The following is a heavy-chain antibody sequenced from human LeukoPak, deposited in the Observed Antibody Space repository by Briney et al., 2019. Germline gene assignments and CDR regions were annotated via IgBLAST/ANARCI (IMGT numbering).Heavy chain of an antibody. D-gene: IGHD4-17*01. V-gene: IGHV3-43*02. Sequence: PGGSLRLSCAASGFTFRSYEMNWVRQAPGKGLEWVSLISGDGGSTYYADSVKGRFTISRDNSKNSLYLQMNSLRTEDTALYYCAKGMTTVTTYAFDIWGQGTMVTVSS. CDR2: ISGDGGST. CDR3: AKGMTTVTTYAFDI. J-gene: IGHJ3*02. CDR1: GFTFRSYE.